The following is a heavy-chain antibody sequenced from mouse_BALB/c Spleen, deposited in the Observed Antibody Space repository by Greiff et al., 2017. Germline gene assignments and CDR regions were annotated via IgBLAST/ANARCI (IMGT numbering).Heavy chain of an antibody. CDR2: ISSGSSTI. J-gene: IGHJ2*01. V-gene: IGHV5-17*02. CDR1: GFTFSSFG. CDR3: AREYGFLYYFDY. Sequence: EVQGVESGGGLVQPGGSRKLSCAASGFTFSSFGMHWVRQAPEKGLEWVAYISSGSSTIYYADTVKGRFTISRDNPKNTLFLQMTSLRSEDTAMYYCAREYGFLYYFDYWGQGTTLTVSS. D-gene: IGHD2-10*02.